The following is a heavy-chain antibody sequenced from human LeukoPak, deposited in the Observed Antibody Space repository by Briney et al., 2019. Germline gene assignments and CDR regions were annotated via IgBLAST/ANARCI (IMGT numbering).Heavy chain of an antibody. J-gene: IGHJ5*02. D-gene: IGHD4-17*01. CDR3: ARQDDQDHGEQNWFDP. CDR2: INYRGAT. V-gene: IGHV4-39*01. Sequence: SETLSLTCSVSGGSIRSGDFYWGWIRQSPGKGLEWIGSINYRGATFYNPSLENRVTISVDTSKNQFSLRLTSVTASDTSVYYCARQDDQDHGEQNWFDPWGQGTLVIVSS. CDR1: GGSIRSGDFY.